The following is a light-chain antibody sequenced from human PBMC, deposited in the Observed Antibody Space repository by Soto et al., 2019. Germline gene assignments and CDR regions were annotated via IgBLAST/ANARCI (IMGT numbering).Light chain of an antibody. CDR2: GAS. CDR3: QQYNNWPPT. J-gene: IGKJ4*01. V-gene: IGKV3D-15*01. CDR1: QSVSSN. Sequence: ELVMTQSPATVSGSRGERATLSCRASQSVSSNLAWYQQKPGQAPRLLIYGASTRATGIPARFSGSGSGTEFTLTISSLQSEDFAVYYCQQYNNWPPTFGGGTKVEIK.